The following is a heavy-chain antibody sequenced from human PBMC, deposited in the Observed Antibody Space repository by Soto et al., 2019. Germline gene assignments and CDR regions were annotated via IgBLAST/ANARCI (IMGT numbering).Heavy chain of an antibody. CDR2: INRDGTTT. CDR1: GFTFTAYW. CDR3: ARVGQGRWHFDS. J-gene: IGHJ4*02. V-gene: IGHV3-74*01. D-gene: IGHD2-15*01. Sequence: PGGSLRLSCAASGFTFTAYWMHWVRQAPEKGLEWVSRINRDGTTTSYADSMQGRFTISRDNAKNTLSLQMNSLRAEDTAVYYCARVGQGRWHFDSWGQGTLVTVSS.